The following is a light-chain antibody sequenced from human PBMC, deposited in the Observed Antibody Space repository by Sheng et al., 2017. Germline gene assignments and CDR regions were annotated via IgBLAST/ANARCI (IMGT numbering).Light chain of an antibody. CDR3: QQDYSSPYT. V-gene: IGKV4-1*01. CDR1: QSILYKSNNKSY. CDR2: WAS. Sequence: DIVMTQSPDSLALSLGERATINCKSSQSILYKSNNKSYLVWYQQKPGQPPKVLIYWASTRESGVPDRFSGSGSGTDFTLTISSLQAEDVAVYYCQQDYSSPYTFGQGNQAGDQT. J-gene: IGKJ2*01.